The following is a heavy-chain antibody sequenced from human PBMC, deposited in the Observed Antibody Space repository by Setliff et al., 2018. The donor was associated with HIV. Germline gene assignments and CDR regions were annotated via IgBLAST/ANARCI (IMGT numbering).Heavy chain of an antibody. CDR2: MNPNNGNT. Sequence: ASVKVSCKASGYTFTSYYMHWVRQAPGQGLEWMGWMNPNNGNTGYAQKFQGRVTMTRDTSTTTVYMDLSSLTSEDTAVYYCATGGASMEIDSWGQGTLVTVSS. CDR1: GYTFTSYY. D-gene: IGHD2-8*01. J-gene: IGHJ4*02. CDR3: ATGGASMEIDS. V-gene: IGHV1-8*02.